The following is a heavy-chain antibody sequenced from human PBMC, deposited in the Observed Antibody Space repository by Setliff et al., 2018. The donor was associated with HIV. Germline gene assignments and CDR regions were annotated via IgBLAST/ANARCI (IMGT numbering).Heavy chain of an antibody. CDR2: LHYSVSS. CDR1: GGSISSSS. D-gene: IGHD1-7*01. CDR3: ARHRSGNWYYFGFDP. V-gene: IGHV4-59*08. Sequence: SETLSLTCTVSGGSISSSSWSWIRQPPGKGLEWIGYLHYSVSSNYNPSLKSRVTISVDTSKNQFSLKLSSVTVAGTAVYYCARHRSGNWYYFGFDPWGQGTLVTVSS. J-gene: IGHJ5*02.